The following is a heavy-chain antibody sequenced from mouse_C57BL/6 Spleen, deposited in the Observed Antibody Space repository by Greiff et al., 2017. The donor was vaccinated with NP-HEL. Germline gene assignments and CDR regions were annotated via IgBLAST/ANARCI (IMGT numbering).Heavy chain of an antibody. CDR1: GFTFSDYG. J-gene: IGHJ4*01. CDR2: ISSGSSTI. CDR3: ARLVVAPYAMDY. V-gene: IGHV5-17*01. Sequence: EVHLVESGGGLVKPGGSLKLSCAASGFTFSDYGMHWVRQAPEKGLEWVAYISSGSSTIYYADTVKGRFTISRDNAKNTLFLQMTSLRSEDTAMYYCARLVVAPYAMDYWGQGTSVTVSS. D-gene: IGHD1-1*01.